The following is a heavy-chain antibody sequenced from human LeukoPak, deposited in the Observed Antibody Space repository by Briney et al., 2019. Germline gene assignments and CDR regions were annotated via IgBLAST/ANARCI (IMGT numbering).Heavy chain of an antibody. CDR1: GFNFRSNG. D-gene: IGHD6-13*01. J-gene: IGHJ4*02. CDR3: ARDRERAADLGY. CDR2: IWYDGSNK. Sequence: GGSLRLSCAASGFNFRSNGMYWVRQAPGKGLEWVAVIWYDGSNKYYGDSVKGRFTVSRDNSKNTLYLQMNSLRAEDTAVYYCARDRERAADLGYWGQGTLVTVSS. V-gene: IGHV3-33*07.